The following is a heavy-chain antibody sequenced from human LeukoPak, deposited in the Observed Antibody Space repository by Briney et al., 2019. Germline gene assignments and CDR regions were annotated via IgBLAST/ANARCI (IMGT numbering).Heavy chain of an antibody. Sequence: PGGSLRLSCAASGFTFSSYAMSWVRQAPGKGLEWISYISSSSNTIYYAESVKGRFTISRDNAKNSVYLQMNSLRAEDTAVYYCARGRIAVGATDFWGQGTLVTVSS. CDR3: ARGRIAVGATDF. V-gene: IGHV3-48*01. D-gene: IGHD6-13*01. J-gene: IGHJ4*02. CDR2: ISSSSNTI. CDR1: GFTFSSYA.